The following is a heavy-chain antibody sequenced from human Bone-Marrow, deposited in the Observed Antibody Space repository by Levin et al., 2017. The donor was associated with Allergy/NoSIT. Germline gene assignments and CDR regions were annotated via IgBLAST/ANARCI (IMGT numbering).Heavy chain of an antibody. Sequence: SQTLSLTCSVSGASVTSATHYWAWIRQAPGKGLEWIATINFRGSTLYDPSLKSRVTISLDTSKSRFSVKLNSVTAADAAVYYCARLGGSGSFFYRDVGSWGQGNLVTVSS. CDR3: ARLGGSGSFFYRDVGS. CDR2: INFRGST. D-gene: IGHD3-10*01. J-gene: IGHJ4*02. V-gene: IGHV4-39*01. CDR1: GASVTSATHY.